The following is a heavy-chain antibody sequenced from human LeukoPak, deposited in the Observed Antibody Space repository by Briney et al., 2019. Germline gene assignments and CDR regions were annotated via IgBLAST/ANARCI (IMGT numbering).Heavy chain of an antibody. Sequence: GGSLRLSCAASGFIFSTYSTNWVRQAPGRGLEWVSDISSSSSTIYYADSVKGRFTISRDNAKDSLYLQMNSLRAEDTAVYYCARDAEHSSSRFLDYWGQGTLVTVSS. D-gene: IGHD6-6*01. CDR2: ISSSSSTI. CDR1: GFIFSTYS. J-gene: IGHJ4*02. V-gene: IGHV3-48*01. CDR3: ARDAEHSSSRFLDY.